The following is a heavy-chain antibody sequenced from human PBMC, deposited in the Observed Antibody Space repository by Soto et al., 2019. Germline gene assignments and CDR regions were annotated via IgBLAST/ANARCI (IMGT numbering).Heavy chain of an antibody. CDR2: IYYSGST. J-gene: IGHJ4*02. V-gene: IGHV4-59*01. D-gene: IGHD5-12*01. Sequence: SETLSLTCTVSGGSISSYYRSWIRQPPGKGLEWIGYIYYSGSTNYNPSLKSRVTISVDTSKNQFSLKLSSVTAADTAVYYCARSWWLQYDYDYWGQGTLVTVSS. CDR1: GGSISSYY. CDR3: ARSWWLQYDYDY.